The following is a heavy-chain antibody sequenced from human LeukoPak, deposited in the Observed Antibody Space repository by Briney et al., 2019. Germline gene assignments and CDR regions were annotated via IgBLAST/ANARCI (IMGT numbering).Heavy chain of an antibody. CDR3: AKDYSLVPDYCPFEY. J-gene: IGHJ4*02. D-gene: IGHD5-18*01. V-gene: IGHV3-23*01. CDR1: GFIFSSYG. Sequence: PGGSLRLSCAASGFIFSSYGMSWVRQAPGRGLEWVSAISGSGGSTYYADSVKGRFTISRDNSKNTLYLQMNSLRAEDTAVYYCAKDYSLVPDYCPFEYWGQGTLVTVSS. CDR2: ISGSGGST.